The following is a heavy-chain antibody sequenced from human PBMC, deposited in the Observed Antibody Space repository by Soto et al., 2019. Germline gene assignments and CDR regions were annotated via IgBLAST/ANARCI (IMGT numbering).Heavy chain of an antibody. CDR3: ATRIAVAGTPAYYYYGMDV. J-gene: IGHJ6*02. V-gene: IGHV4-31*03. CDR2: IYYSGST. D-gene: IGHD6-19*01. CDR1: GCSISSVVYY. Sequence: SETLSLACTFSGCSISSVVYYWCWIRQPPGKGLEWIGYIYYSGSTYYNPSLKSRVTISVDTSKNQFSLKLSSVTAADTAVYYCATRIAVAGTPAYYYYGMDVWGQGTTVT.